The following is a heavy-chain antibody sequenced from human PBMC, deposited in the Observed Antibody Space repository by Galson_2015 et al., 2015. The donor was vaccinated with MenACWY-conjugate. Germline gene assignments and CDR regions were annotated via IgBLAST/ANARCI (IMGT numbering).Heavy chain of an antibody. CDR1: GFTFSSYG. J-gene: IGHJ3*02. CDR2: IWYDGSNK. CDR3: ARAREWEPRGYAFDI. Sequence: SLRLSCAASGFTFSSYGMHWVRQAPGKGLEWVAVIWYDGSNKYYADSVKGRFTISRDNSKNTLYLQMNSLRAEDTAVYYCARAREWEPRGYAFDIWGQGTMVTVSS. V-gene: IGHV3-33*01. D-gene: IGHD1-26*01.